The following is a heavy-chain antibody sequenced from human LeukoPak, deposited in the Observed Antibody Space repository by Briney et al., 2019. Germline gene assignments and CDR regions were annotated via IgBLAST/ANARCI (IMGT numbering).Heavy chain of an antibody. D-gene: IGHD3-10*01. V-gene: IGHV4-59*01. CDR3: ATDRQEGGSGSYWFDP. J-gene: IGHJ5*02. CDR2: VYYSGST. CDR1: RGSITTYY. Sequence: SETLSLTCTVSRGSITTYYWSLIRQPPGKGLEWIGNVYYSGSTTYNPSLKSRVSMSVDMSKNQFSLKLRSVTAADTATYYCATDRQEGGSGSYWFDPWGQGTQVTVSS.